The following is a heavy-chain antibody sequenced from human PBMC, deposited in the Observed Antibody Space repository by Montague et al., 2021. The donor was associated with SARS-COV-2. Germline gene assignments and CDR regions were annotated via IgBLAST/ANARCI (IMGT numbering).Heavy chain of an antibody. V-gene: IGHV3-9*01. CDR1: GFTLDDYA. D-gene: IGHD3-22*01. CDR2: ISWKSGSI. CDR3: AKVMREDYYDSSGSPDAFDI. J-gene: IGHJ3*02. Sequence: SLRLSCAASGFTLDDYAMHWVRQAPGKGLEWVSGISWKSGSIAYVDSVKGRFTISRDNAKNSLYLQMNSLRAEDAALYYCAKVMREDYYDSSGSPDAFDIWGQGTMVTVSS.